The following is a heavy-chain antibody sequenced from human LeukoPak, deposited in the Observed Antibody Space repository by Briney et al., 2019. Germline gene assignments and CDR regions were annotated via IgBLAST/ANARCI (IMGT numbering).Heavy chain of an antibody. CDR1: GDSITSYY. CDR3: ARLARCSSTSCISRIYESGYLY. CDR2: FSYSGST. J-gene: IGHJ4*02. D-gene: IGHD2-2*01. Sequence: SETLSLTCTVSGDSITSYYWSWMRQPPGKGLEWIGYFSYSGSTNYNPSLKSRVTVSVDRSKNQFSLRLSSVTAADTAVYYCARLARCSSTSCISRIYESGYLYWGQGTPVTVSS. V-gene: IGHV4-59*12.